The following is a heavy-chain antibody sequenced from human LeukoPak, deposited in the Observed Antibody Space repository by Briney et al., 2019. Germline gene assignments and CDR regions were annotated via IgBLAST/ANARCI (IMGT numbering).Heavy chain of an antibody. J-gene: IGHJ4*02. CDR3: ATPWWIVDY. CDR2: IYYSGST. D-gene: IGHD2-15*01. Sequence: PSETLSLTCAVYGGSFSGYYWSWIRQPPGKGLEWIGSIYYSGSTYYNPSLKSRVTISVDASKNQFSLKLSSVTAADTAVYYCATPWWIVDYWGQGTLVTVSS. CDR1: GGSFSGYY. V-gene: IGHV4-34*01.